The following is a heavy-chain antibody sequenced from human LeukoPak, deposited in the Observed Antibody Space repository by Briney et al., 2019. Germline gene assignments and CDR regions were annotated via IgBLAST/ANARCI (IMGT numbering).Heavy chain of an antibody. CDR1: GFIFSSYA. V-gene: IGHV3-30-3*01. CDR3: ARDSSGSPSDY. D-gene: IGHD3-22*01. CDR2: ISYDGSNK. J-gene: IGHJ4*02. Sequence: PGRSLRLSCAASGFIFSSYAMHWVRQAPGKGLEWVAVISYDGSNKYYADSVKGRFTISRDNSKNTLYLQMNSLRAEDTAVYYCARDSSGSPSDYWGQGTPVTVSS.